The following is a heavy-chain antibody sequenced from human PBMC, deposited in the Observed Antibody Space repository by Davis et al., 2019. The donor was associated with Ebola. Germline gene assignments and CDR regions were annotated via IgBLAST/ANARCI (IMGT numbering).Heavy chain of an antibody. Sequence: AASVNVSCKASGYTFTGHNMHRARQAPGQGLEWMGIINPSGGSTNYAQKFQGRITLTRDTSTSTVYMELSSLRSEDTAVYYCARYTSGSSLGYWGQGTLVTVSS. CDR2: INPSGGST. V-gene: IGHV1-46*01. CDR1: GYTFTGHN. D-gene: IGHD5-12*01. J-gene: IGHJ4*02. CDR3: ARYTSGSSLGY.